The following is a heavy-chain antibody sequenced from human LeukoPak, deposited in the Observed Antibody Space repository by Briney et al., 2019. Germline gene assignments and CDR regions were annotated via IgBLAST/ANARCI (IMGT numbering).Heavy chain of an antibody. CDR2: INHSGST. V-gene: IGHV4-34*01. CDR1: GGSFSGYY. J-gene: IGHJ4*02. D-gene: IGHD2-15*01. Sequence: SETLSLTCAVYGGSFSGYYWSWIRQPPGKGLEWIGEINHSGSTNYNPSLKSRVTISVDTSKNQFSLKLSSVTAADTAVYYRARVKYCSGGSCPRPFDYWGQGTLVTVSS. CDR3: ARVKYCSGGSCPRPFDY.